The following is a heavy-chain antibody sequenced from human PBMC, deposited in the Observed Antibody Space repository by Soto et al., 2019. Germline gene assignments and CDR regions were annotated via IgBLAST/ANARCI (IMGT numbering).Heavy chain of an antibody. D-gene: IGHD5-12*01. Sequence: SQTLSLTCAISGDSVSSNSAAWNWIRQSPSRGLEWLGRTYYRSKWYNDYAVSVKSRITINPDTSKNHFSLQLNSVTPEDTAGYYSARVGYSGYGDNWFGPPGKLTLCTVS. J-gene: IGHJ5*02. CDR1: GDSVSSNSAA. CDR2: TYYRSKWYN. CDR3: ARVGYSGYGDNWFGP. V-gene: IGHV6-1*01.